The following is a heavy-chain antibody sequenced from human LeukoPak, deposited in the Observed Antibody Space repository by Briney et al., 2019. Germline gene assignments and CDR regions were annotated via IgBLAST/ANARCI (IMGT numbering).Heavy chain of an antibody. CDR2: INHSGST. D-gene: IGHD6-6*01. CDR1: GGSFSGYY. CDR3: ARDTPSYSSSRVGYYYGMDV. Sequence: PSETLSLTCAVYGGSFSGYYWSWIRQPPGKGLEWIGEINHSGSTNYNPSLKSRVTISVDTSKNQLSLKLSSVTAADTAVYYCARDTPSYSSSRVGYYYGMDVWGQGTTVTVSS. V-gene: IGHV4-34*01. J-gene: IGHJ6*02.